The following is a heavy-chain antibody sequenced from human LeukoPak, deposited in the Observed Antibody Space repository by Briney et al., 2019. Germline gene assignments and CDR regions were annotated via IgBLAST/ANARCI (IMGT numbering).Heavy chain of an antibody. CDR1: GYTFTDYY. CDR2: INPNSGGT. D-gene: IGHD3-10*01. V-gene: IGHV1-2*02. Sequence: GASVRVSCKASGYTFTDYYMHWVRQVPGQGLEWMGWINPNSGGTNYAQKFQGRVTMTRDTSISTAYMELSRLRSDDTAVYYCARVYGDHYGSGVIDYWGQGTLVTISS. CDR3: ARVYGDHYGSGVIDY. J-gene: IGHJ4*02.